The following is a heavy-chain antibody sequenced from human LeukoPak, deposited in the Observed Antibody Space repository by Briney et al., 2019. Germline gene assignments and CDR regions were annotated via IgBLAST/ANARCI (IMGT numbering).Heavy chain of an antibody. D-gene: IGHD6-13*01. CDR1: GFTFSSYA. Sequence: GGSLRLSCAASGFTFSSYAMHWVRQAPGKGLEWVAVISYDGSNKYYADSMKSRFTISRDNSKNTLYLQMNSLRAEDTAVYYCARGGQQLSTGNDYWGQGTLVTVSS. CDR3: ARGGQQLSTGNDY. CDR2: ISYDGSNK. J-gene: IGHJ4*02. V-gene: IGHV3-30-3*01.